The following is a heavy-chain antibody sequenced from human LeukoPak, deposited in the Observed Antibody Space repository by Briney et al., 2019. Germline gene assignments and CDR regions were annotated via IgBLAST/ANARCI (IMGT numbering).Heavy chain of an antibody. CDR1: GFTVSSNY. V-gene: IGHV3-66*01. D-gene: IGHD3-22*01. CDR3: VKMGTYYYDSSGSNY. J-gene: IGHJ4*02. CDR2: IYSGGST. Sequence: PGGSLRLSCAASGFTVSSNYMSWVRQAPGKGLEWVSVIYSGGSTYYADSVKGRFTISRDNSKNTLYLQMNSLRAEDTAVFYCVKMGTYYYDSSGSNYWGQGTLVTVSS.